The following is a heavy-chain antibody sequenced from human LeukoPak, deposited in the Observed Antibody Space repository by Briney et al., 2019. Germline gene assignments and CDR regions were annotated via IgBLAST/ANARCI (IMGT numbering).Heavy chain of an antibody. CDR1: GYTFINYG. V-gene: IGHV3-30*18. CDR2: ISYDGSQV. Sequence: GGSLRLSCAASGYTFINYGMRWVRQAPDKGLEWVAVISYDGSQVFYGDFVKGRFTISRDDSKDTVYLQMHSLRVEDMAVYYCAKDDAGLPDYWGQGTLVIVSS. D-gene: IGHD2-15*01. CDR3: AKDDAGLPDY. J-gene: IGHJ4*02.